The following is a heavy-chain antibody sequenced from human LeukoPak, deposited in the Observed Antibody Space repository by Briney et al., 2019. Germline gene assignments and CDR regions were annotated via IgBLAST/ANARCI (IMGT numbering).Heavy chain of an antibody. Sequence: PGGPLKLSGAPSGFTFISNSMSWFGQAPGKGREWVSVIYSGGSTYYADSVKGRFTISRDNSKNTLYLQMNSLRAEDTAVYYCARDDGYNIGYFDYWGQGTLVTVSS. CDR2: IYSGGST. J-gene: IGHJ4*02. V-gene: IGHV3-66*02. D-gene: IGHD5-24*01. CDR3: ARDDGYNIGYFDY. CDR1: GFTFISNS.